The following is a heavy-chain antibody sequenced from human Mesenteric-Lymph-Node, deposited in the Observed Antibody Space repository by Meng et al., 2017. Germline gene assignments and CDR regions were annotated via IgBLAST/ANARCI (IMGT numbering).Heavy chain of an antibody. D-gene: IGHD4-23*01. J-gene: IGHJ6*02. V-gene: IGHV1-58*01. CDR2: TVVGSGNT. CDR1: GFTFTSSA. CDR3: ARERWDLTTVVPPWCYGMDV. Sequence: SVKVSCKASGFTFTSSAVLWVRQARGQRLEWIGWTVVGSGNTNYAQKFQERVTITRYMSTSTAYMELSSLRSEDTAVYYCARERWDLTTVVPPWCYGMDVWGQGTTVTVSS.